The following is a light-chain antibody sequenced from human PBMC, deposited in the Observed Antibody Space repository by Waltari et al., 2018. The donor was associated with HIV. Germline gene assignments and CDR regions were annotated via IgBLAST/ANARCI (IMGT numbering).Light chain of an antibody. J-gene: IGLJ2*01. CDR2: DVS. V-gene: IGLV2-14*03. CDR1: SSDVGGYNS. CDR3: SSYTSSSALYVV. Sequence: QSALTQPASVSGSPGQSITISCTGTSSDVGGYNSVSWYQQHPGKAPKLMIYDVSKRPSWVSNRFSCSNAGNTASLTISGLQAEDEADYYCSSYTSSSALYVVFGGGTKLTVL.